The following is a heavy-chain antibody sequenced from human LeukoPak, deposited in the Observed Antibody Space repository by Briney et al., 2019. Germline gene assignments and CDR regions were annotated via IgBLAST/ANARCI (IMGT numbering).Heavy chain of an antibody. D-gene: IGHD6-19*01. V-gene: IGHV3-21*06. CDR1: GFTFSSYS. CDR3: ARLVSRIALAGADY. J-gene: IGHJ4*02. Sequence: GGSLRLSCAASGFTFSSYSMNWVRQAPGKGLEWVSSTSSSSTYIYYADSVKGRFTVSRDNAENSLYLQMNSLRAEDTAVYYCARLVSRIALAGADYWGQGTLVTVSS. CDR2: TSSSSTYI.